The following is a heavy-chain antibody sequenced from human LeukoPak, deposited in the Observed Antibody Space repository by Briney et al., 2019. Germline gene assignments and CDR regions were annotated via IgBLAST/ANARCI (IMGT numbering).Heavy chain of an antibody. J-gene: IGHJ4*02. CDR2: IYTSGST. Sequence: SETLSLTCTVSGGSISSGSYYWSWIRQPAGKGLEWIGRIYTSGSTNYNPSLKSRVTISVDTSKNQFSLKLSSVTAADTAVYYCARVGGNNDYWGQGTLVTVSS. V-gene: IGHV4-61*02. CDR3: ARVGGNNDY. CDR1: GGSISSGSYY. D-gene: IGHD4-23*01.